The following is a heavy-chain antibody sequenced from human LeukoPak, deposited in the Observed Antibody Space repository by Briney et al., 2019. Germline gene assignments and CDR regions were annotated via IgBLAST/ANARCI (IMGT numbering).Heavy chain of an antibody. J-gene: IGHJ5*02. CDR2: IYYSGST. V-gene: IGHV4-59*08. CDR3: ARSDPAGGWFDP. Sequence: PSETLSLTCTVSGGSISSYYWSWIRQPPGKGLEWIGYIYYSGSTNYNPSLKSRVTISVDTPKNQFSLKLSSVTAADTAVYYCARSDPAGGWFDPWGQGTLVTVSS. CDR1: GGSISSYY.